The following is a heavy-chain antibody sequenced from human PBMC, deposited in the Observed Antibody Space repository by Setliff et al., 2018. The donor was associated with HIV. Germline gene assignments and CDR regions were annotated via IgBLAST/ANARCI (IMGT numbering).Heavy chain of an antibody. CDR1: GFTFSSYA. J-gene: IGHJ4*02. CDR2: ISGSGGST. Sequence: SLRLSCAASGFTFSSYAMSWVRQAPGKGLEWVSAISGSGGSTYYADSVKGRFTISTDYSKNMVYLQMNSLRAEDTAVYYCARGSKYYFDYWGQGTLVTVSS. V-gene: IGHV3-23*01. CDR3: ARGSKYYFDY.